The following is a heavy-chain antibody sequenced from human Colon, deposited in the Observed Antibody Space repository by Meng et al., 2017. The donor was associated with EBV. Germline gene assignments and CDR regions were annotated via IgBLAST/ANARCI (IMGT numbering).Heavy chain of an antibody. D-gene: IGHD6-19*01. CDR3: ARDPYATGWAG. V-gene: IGHV4-39*02. CDR1: GDSISGSGVY. J-gene: IGHJ4*02. CDR2: IYSSGSA. Sequence: QLQLQESGPGQVRPSXXXXPXCTVSGDSISGSGVYWAWIRQPPGKGLEWIGSIYSSGSAYDNPSLRSRVTMSVDTSKNQFSLKMNSVTAADTAVYFCARDPYATGWAGWGQGTLVTVSS.